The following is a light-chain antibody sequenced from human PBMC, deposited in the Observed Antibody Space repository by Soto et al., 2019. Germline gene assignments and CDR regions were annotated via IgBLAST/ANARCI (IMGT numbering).Light chain of an antibody. CDR3: QQYNTWPPYT. CDR1: QSVSGN. Sequence: EIVMTQSPATLSVSPGERATLSCRASQSVSGNLAWYQQKPGQAPRLLIYGASSRATGIPARFSGSGSGTEFILTISSLQSEDFAVYYCQQYNTWPPYTFGQGTKLEIK. CDR2: GAS. V-gene: IGKV3-15*01. J-gene: IGKJ2*01.